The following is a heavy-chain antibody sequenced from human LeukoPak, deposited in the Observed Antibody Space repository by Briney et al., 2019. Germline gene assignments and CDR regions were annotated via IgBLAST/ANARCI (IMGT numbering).Heavy chain of an antibody. D-gene: IGHD3-16*01. V-gene: IGHV3-30*18. CDR3: AKDFGDGPGESIPDI. Sequence: PGRSLRLSCAASGFTFSSYGMHWVRQAPGKGLEWVAVISYDGSNKYYADSVKGRFTISRDNSKNTLYLQMNSLRAEDTAVYYCAKDFGDGPGESIPDIWGQGTMVTVSS. CDR2: ISYDGSNK. CDR1: GFTFSSYG. J-gene: IGHJ3*02.